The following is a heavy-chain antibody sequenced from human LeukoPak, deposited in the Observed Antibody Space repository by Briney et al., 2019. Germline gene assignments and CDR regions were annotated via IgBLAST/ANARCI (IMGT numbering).Heavy chain of an antibody. V-gene: IGHV3-21*01. Sequence: GGSLRLSCAASGFTFSSYSMNWVRQAPGKGLEWVSSISSSSSYIYYADSVKGRFTVSRDNAKNSLYLQMNSLRDEDTAVYYCARGNPNRNALDLWGQGTMVTISS. CDR3: ARGNPNRNALDL. J-gene: IGHJ3*01. D-gene: IGHD1-14*01. CDR2: ISSSSSYI. CDR1: GFTFSSYS.